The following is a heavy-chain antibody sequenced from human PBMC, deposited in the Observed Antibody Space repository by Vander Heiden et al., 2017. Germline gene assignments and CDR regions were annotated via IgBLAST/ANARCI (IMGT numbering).Heavy chain of an antibody. Sequence: EVQLVESGGELVQPGGFLALSCAASGFTFSSYWMTWVRQAPGKGLEWVANITQDGSEKYYMDSVRGRFTISRDNAKNSLYLQMNSLRADDTAVYYCATGLSYWGQRTLVTVSS. CDR2: ITQDGSEK. CDR3: ATGLSY. CDR1: GFTFSSYW. J-gene: IGHJ4*02. V-gene: IGHV3-7*01.